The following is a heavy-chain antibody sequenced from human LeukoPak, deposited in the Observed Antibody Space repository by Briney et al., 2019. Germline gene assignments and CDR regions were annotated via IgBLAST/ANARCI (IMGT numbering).Heavy chain of an antibody. V-gene: IGHV3-23*01. CDR1: GFTFSSYA. Sequence: GGSLRLSCAASGFTFSSYAMSWVRQAPGKGLEWVSAISGSGGSTYYADSVKGRFTISRDNSKNTLYLQMNSLRAEDTAVYYCARDPSSWYYYYMDVWGKGTTVTVSS. D-gene: IGHD6-13*01. CDR3: ARDPSSWYYYYMDV. J-gene: IGHJ6*03. CDR2: ISGSGGST.